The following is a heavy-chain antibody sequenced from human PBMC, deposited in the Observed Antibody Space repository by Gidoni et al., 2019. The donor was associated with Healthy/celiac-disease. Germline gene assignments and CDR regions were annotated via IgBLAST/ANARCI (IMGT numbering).Heavy chain of an antibody. CDR1: GSTFRSYA. V-gene: IGHV3-30-3*01. CDR3: ARDFDDFWSGYYANEYFQH. J-gene: IGHJ1*01. D-gene: IGHD3-3*01. CDR2: RSNDGSNK. Sequence: QVQLVESGGGVVQPGRSLRLSCAASGSTFRSYAMHWVRKVPGKGLEWVAVRSNDGSNKSYADSVKGRFTISRDNSKNTLYLQMNSLRAEDTAVYYCARDFDDFWSGYYANEYFQHWGQGTLVTVSS.